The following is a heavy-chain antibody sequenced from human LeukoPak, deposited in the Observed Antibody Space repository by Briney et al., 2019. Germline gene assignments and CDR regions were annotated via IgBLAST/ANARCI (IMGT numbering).Heavy chain of an antibody. V-gene: IGHV3-7*01. CDR2: INQDGSEK. CDR3: ARDLDYVYFDY. J-gene: IGHJ4*02. D-gene: IGHD3-16*01. Sequence: GGSLRLSCAASGFTFSNYWMSWVRQAPGRGLEWVANINQDGSEKHCVDSLEGRFTISRDNSKNTLYLQMNSLRAEDTAVYYCARDLDYVYFDYWGQGTLVTVSS. CDR1: GFTFSNYW.